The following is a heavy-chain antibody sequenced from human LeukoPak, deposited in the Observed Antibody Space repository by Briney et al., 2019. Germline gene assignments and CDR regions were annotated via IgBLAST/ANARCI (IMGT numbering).Heavy chain of an antibody. Sequence: SGGSLRLSCAASGFTLSSYAMSWVRQAPGKGLEWVSAISGSGGSTYYADSVEGRFTISRDNSKNTLYLQMNSLGAEDTAVYYCAKLPTRGTVTTWFDYWGQGTLVTVSS. CDR2: ISGSGGST. D-gene: IGHD4-17*01. V-gene: IGHV3-23*01. CDR1: GFTLSSYA. CDR3: AKLPTRGTVTTWFDY. J-gene: IGHJ4*02.